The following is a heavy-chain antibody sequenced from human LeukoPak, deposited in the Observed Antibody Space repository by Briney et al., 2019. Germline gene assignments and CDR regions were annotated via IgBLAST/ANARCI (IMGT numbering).Heavy chain of an antibody. Sequence: SETLSLTCTVSGYSISSGYYWGWIRQPPGKGLEWIGNIYHSGSTYYNPSLKSRVTISVDTSKNQFSLKLSSVTAADTAVYYCAGTVITDGSDAFDIWGQGTMVTVSS. CDR3: AGTVITDGSDAFDI. J-gene: IGHJ3*02. CDR2: IYHSGST. CDR1: GYSISSGYY. V-gene: IGHV4-38-2*02. D-gene: IGHD3-22*01.